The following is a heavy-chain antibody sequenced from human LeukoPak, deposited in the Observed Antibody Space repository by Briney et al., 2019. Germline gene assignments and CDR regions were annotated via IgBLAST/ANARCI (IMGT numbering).Heavy chain of an antibody. D-gene: IGHD3-22*01. V-gene: IGHV7-4-1*02. J-gene: IGHJ4*02. CDR1: GYTFTNYA. CDR2: IHPSTGNP. CDR3: AREGYYYDDSGYYNFWYY. Sequence: EASVKVSRTASGYTFTNYAMNWVRQAPGQGLEWMGWIHPSTGNPTYAQGFTGRFVFSLDTSVSTTYLQISSLKPEDTAVYYCAREGYYYDDSGYYNFWYYWGQGTLGTVSS.